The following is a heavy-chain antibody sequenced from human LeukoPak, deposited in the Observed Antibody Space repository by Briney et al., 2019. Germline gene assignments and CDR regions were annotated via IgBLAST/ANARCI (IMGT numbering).Heavy chain of an antibody. CDR2: FDPEEAKM. V-gene: IGHV1-24*01. CDR3: TTRSGDFWSGFVN. D-gene: IGHD3-3*01. J-gene: IGHJ1*01. CDR1: GNSLSELS. Sequence: ASVTVSCKVSGNSLSELSIQWVRQAPGKGLECMGGFDPEEAKMVYAQNFQGRVTMTEDTSTQTAYMELSGLTSDDTAVYYCTTRSGDFWSGFVNWGQGSTVTVSS.